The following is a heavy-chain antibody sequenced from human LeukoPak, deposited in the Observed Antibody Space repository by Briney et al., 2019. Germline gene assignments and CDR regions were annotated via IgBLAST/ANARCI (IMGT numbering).Heavy chain of an antibody. J-gene: IGHJ4*02. V-gene: IGHV3-30*18. D-gene: IGHD6-13*01. Sequence: GGSLRLSCAASGFTFSSYGMHWVRQAPGKGLEWVAVILYDGSNKYFADSVKGRFNISRDNSKNTLYLQMNSLRTEDTAVYYCAKGRYGYSSSWYGFDYWGQGTLVTVSS. CDR1: GFTFSSYG. CDR2: ILYDGSNK. CDR3: AKGRYGYSSSWYGFDY.